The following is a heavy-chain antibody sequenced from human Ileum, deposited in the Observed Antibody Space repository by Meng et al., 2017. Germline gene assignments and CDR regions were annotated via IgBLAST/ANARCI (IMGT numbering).Heavy chain of an antibody. V-gene: IGHV4-4*02. CDR3: AHIFDS. CDR2: MNLGGSP. J-gene: IGHJ4*02. CDR1: GRSISSSDW. Sequence: QVQLQESGPGRVEPAGTLSLTCAVSGRSISSSDWWSWVRQPPGKGLEWIAEMNLGGSPNYNPSLKSRVTMSVDKSNDHLSLQLTSVTAADTAVYYCAHIFDSWGQGTLVTASS.